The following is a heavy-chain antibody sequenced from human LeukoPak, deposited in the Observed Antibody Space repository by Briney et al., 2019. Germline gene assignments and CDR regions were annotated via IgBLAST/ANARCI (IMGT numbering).Heavy chain of an antibody. CDR1: GFTFSGYA. CDR3: AKDRGGSSGRTFDY. D-gene: IGHD6-19*01. CDR2: ISGSGGST. V-gene: IGHV3-23*01. Sequence: GGSLRLSCAASGFTFSGYAMTWVRQAPGKGLEWVSAISGSGGSTYYADSVKGRFTISRDNSKNTLYLQMNSLRAEDTAVYYCAKDRGGSSGRTFDYWGQGTLVTVSS. J-gene: IGHJ4*02.